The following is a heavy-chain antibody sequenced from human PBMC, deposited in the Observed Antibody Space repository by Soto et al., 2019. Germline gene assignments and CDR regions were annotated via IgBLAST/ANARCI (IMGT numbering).Heavy chain of an antibody. CDR1: RFTFSSYA. V-gene: IGHV3-23*01. CDR3: AKDGYSNYRYMDV. D-gene: IGHD4-4*01. J-gene: IGHJ6*03. CDR2: ISGSGGRT. Sequence: GGPLRHSCSASRFTFSSYAISWVLKAPGKGLEWVSAISGSGGRTYYADSVKGRFTISRDNSKNTLYLQMNSLRAEDTAVYYCAKDGYSNYRYMDVWGKGTTVTVSS.